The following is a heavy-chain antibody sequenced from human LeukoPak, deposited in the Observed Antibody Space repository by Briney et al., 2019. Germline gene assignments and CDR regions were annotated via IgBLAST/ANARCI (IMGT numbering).Heavy chain of an antibody. J-gene: IGHJ6*03. D-gene: IGHD6-6*01. CDR2: IYTSGST. Sequence: SETLSLTCTISGGSISSYYWSWIRQPAGKGLEWIGRIYTSGSTNYNPSLKSRVTMSVDTSKNQFSLKLSSVTAADTAVYYCAREIAARPYYYYYMDGWGKGTTVTVSS. CDR1: GGSISSYY. V-gene: IGHV4-4*07. CDR3: AREIAARPYYYYYMDG.